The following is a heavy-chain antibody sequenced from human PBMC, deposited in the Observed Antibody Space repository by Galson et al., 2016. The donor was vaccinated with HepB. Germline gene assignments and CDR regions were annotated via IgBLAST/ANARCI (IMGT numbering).Heavy chain of an antibody. D-gene: IGHD1-26*01. CDR1: GFTFDDCA. J-gene: IGHJ4*02. CDR2: ISWNSGNI. CDR3: VKDVAGRAYYPDF. Sequence: CAASGFTFDDCAMHWVRQAPGKGLEWVASISWNSGNIAYADSVRGRFTISRDNAKNSLYLQMNSLRTEDTAFYYCVKDVAGRAYYPDFWGQGTRVAVSS. V-gene: IGHV3-9*01.